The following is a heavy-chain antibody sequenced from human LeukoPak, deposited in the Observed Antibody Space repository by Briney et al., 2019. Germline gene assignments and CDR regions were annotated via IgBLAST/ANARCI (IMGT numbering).Heavy chain of an antibody. Sequence: GGSLRLSCAASGFTFSSYAMSRVRQAPGKGLEWVSAISGSGGSTYYADPVKGRFTISRDNSKNTLYLQMNSLRAEDTAVYYCAKSSLEWLVAPDFDYWGQGTLVTVSS. V-gene: IGHV3-23*01. CDR2: ISGSGGST. J-gene: IGHJ4*02. CDR1: GFTFSSYA. D-gene: IGHD6-19*01. CDR3: AKSSLEWLVAPDFDY.